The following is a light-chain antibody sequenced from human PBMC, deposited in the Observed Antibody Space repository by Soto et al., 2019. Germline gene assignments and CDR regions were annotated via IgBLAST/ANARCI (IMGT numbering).Light chain of an antibody. CDR1: QSIRNY. CDR3: QQSYSTPIT. J-gene: IGKJ5*01. CDR2: TAS. V-gene: IGKV1-39*01. Sequence: DIQMTQSPSSLSASVGDRSTITCLASQSIRNYLNWYQQKPGKAPKVLIYTASSLQSGAPSRFSASGSGTDSTLSISSLQPEDFATYYCQQSYSTPITVGQGTRLDIK.